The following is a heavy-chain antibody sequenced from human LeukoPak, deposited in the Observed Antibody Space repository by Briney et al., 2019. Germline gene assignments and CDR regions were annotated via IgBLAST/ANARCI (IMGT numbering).Heavy chain of an antibody. CDR3: ARCHDPTRIAAAASYDY. V-gene: IGHV4-34*01. D-gene: IGHD6-13*01. Sequence: PSEALSLTCAVYGGSFSGYYWSWIRQPPGKGLEWIGEINHSGSTNYNPSLKSRVTISVDTSKNQFSLKLSSVTAADTAEYYCARCHDPTRIAAAASYDYWGQGTLVTVSS. CDR1: GGSFSGYY. J-gene: IGHJ4*02. CDR2: INHSGST.